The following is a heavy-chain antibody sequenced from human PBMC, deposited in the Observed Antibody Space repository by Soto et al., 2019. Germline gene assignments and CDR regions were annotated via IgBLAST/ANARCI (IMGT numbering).Heavy chain of an antibody. Sequence: ASVKVSCKASGYTFTSYYMHWVRQAPGKGLEWMGGFDPEDGETIYAQKFQGRVTMTEDTSTDTAYMELSSLRSEDTAVYYCATVWYEARGAFDIWGQGTMVTVSS. V-gene: IGHV1-24*01. CDR3: ATVWYEARGAFDI. CDR1: GYTFTSYY. J-gene: IGHJ3*02. D-gene: IGHD6-13*01. CDR2: FDPEDGET.